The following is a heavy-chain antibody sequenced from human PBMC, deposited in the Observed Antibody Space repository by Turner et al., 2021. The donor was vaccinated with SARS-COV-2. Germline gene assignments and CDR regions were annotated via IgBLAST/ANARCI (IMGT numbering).Heavy chain of an antibody. D-gene: IGHD1-26*01. CDR1: GGSISSSSYY. CDR3: ASKGAPGDAFDI. J-gene: IGHJ3*02. Sequence: QLQLQESGPGLVKPSETLSLTCTVSGGSISSSSYYWGWIRQPPGKGLEWIGSIYYSGSTYYNPSLKSRVTISVDTSKNQFSLKLSSVTAADTAVYYCASKGAPGDAFDIWGLGTMVTVSS. CDR2: IYYSGST. V-gene: IGHV4-39*01.